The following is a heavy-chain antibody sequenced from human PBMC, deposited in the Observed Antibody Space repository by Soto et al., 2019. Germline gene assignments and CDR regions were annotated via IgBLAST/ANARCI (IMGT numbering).Heavy chain of an antibody. D-gene: IGHD4-17*01. CDR1: GESFSGYF. CDR2: IYYSGST. CDR3: ARDYGDNLSYYFDY. Sequence: SETLSLTCAVYGESFSGYFWSWIRQPPGKGLEWIGSIYYSGSTYYNPSLKSRVTISVDTSKNQFSLKLSSVTAADTAVYYCARDYGDNLSYYFDYWGQGTLVTVSS. V-gene: IGHV4-34*01. J-gene: IGHJ4*02.